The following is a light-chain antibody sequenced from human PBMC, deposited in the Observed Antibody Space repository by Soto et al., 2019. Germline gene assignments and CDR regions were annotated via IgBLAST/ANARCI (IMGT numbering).Light chain of an antibody. V-gene: IGLV2-23*01. CDR1: SSDVGSYNL. J-gene: IGLJ2*01. CDR2: EGN. CDR3: WSYAGGTAPVV. Sequence: QSALTQPASVSGSLGQSITISCTGTSSDVGSYNLVSWYQHHPGKAPKLMIFEGNRRPSGVSDRFSGTKSGNTASLIISGLQAEDEADYYCWSYAGGTAPVVFGGGTQLTVL.